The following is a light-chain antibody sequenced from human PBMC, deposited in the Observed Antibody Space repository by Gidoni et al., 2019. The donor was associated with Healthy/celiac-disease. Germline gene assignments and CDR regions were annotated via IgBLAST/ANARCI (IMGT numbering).Light chain of an antibody. CDR3: QQYNNWPPDT. CDR1: QRVSSN. V-gene: IGKV3-15*01. CDR2: GAS. Sequence: DIVITPSPATLSVSPGERATLSCRAGQRVSSNLAWYQQKPGQAPRLLIYGASTRATGIPARFSGSGSGTEFTLTISSLQSEDFAVYYCQQYNNWPPDTFGQGTKLEIK. J-gene: IGKJ2*01.